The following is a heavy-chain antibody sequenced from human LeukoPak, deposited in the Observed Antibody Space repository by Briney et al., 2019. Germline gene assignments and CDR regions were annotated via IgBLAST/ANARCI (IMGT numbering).Heavy chain of an antibody. V-gene: IGHV4-34*01. J-gene: IGHJ4*02. D-gene: IGHD7-27*01. CDR3: ARRGRDSNWFPTTLDY. CDR1: GEMFNDFY. Sequence: SETLSLPCAVYGEMFNDFYWSWLRQSPGKGLEWIGEINHSGNTNSNPSLTSRVSLSVDTSRSQFHLRLASLSAADTAVYYCARRGRDSNWFPTTLDYWGQGALVSVSS. CDR2: INHSGNT.